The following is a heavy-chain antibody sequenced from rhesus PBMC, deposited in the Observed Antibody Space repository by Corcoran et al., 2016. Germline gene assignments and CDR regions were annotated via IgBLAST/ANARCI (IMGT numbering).Heavy chain of an antibody. V-gene: IGHV4S9*01. J-gene: IGHJ6*01. CDR1: GGSISDRYY. D-gene: IGHD3-28*01. CDR2: IYGNSSHT. CDR3: ATQGGGYAYGLDS. Sequence: QVPLQESGPGLGKPSETLSLTCAVSGGSISDRYYWNWICQPAGRGLEGVGNIYGNSSHTSYNPSLKNRVTISQDTSKHPFFLQLSSVPAADTAVYYCATQGGGYAYGLDSWGQGVVVTVSS.